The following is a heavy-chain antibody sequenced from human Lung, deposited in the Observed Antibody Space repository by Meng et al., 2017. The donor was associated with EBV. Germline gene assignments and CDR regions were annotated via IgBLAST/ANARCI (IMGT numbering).Heavy chain of an antibody. CDR2: INPSGGST. CDR1: GYTFTSYY. J-gene: IGHJ4*02. CDR3: ARSPLDGYNYHFDY. Sequence: QVQLVQSGAEVKKPXASMKVSCKASGYTFTSYYIHWVRQAPGQGLEWMGVINPSGGSTTYSQKFQGRLTMTRDTSTSAVYMELSSLRSEDTAIYYCARSPLDGYNYHFDYWGQGTLVTVSS. V-gene: IGHV1-46*01. D-gene: IGHD5-24*01.